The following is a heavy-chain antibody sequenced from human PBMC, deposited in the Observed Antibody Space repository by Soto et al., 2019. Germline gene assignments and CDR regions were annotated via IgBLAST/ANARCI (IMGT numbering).Heavy chain of an antibody. V-gene: IGHV2-5*02. J-gene: IGHJ4*02. D-gene: IGHD6-13*01. CDR1: GFSRSSTEVG. CDR2: IYWDDGK. CDR3: AHLRGSTWDPFDN. Sequence: VPTLGDPTQTVTLTSTFSGFSRSSTEVGVGWVRQPPGKALEWLALIYWDDGKRYSPSLKTRLTITKDTSKNQVVLTVTNMDPVDTATYFCAHLRGSTWDPFDNWGQGTLVTVSS.